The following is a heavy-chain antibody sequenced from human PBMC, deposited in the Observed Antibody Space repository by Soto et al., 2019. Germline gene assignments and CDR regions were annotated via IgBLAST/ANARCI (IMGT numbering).Heavy chain of an antibody. Sequence: GGSLRLSCAASGFTFSSYWMSWVRQAPGKGLEWVANIKQDGSEKYYVDSVKGRFTISRDNAKNSLYLQMNSLRAEDTAVYYCARDKILAGIAVAGTLGSYYYYYGMDVWGQGTTVTVSS. V-gene: IGHV3-7*05. CDR3: ARDKILAGIAVAGTLGSYYYYYGMDV. J-gene: IGHJ6*02. D-gene: IGHD6-19*01. CDR2: IKQDGSEK. CDR1: GFTFSSYW.